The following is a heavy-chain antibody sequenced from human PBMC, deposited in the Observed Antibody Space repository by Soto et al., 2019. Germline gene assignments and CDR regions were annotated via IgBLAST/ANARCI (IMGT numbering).Heavy chain of an antibody. CDR2: IPQDGVDG. D-gene: IGHD2-21*02. CDR1: GFTFSLYS. CDR3: ARDHLILPAHDFFYGSDV. J-gene: IGHJ6*02. V-gene: IGHV3-7*03. Sequence: GGSLRLSCEVSGFTFSLYSMSWVRQSPGKGLEWVAKIPQDGVDGHYADSVKGRFTISRDNGKNSLYLQLNNLRAEDTAVYYCARDHLILPAHDFFYGSDVWGRGATVTVAS.